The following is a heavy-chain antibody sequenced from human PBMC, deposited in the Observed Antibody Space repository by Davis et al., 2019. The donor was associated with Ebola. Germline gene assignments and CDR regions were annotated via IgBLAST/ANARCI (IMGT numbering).Heavy chain of an antibody. V-gene: IGHV3-74*01. CDR3: ARGYCSGGSCRNYYYYGMDV. Sequence: GESLKISCAASGFTFTGDWMHWVRQAPGKGLVWVSRINSDGSTTNYADSVKGRFTVSRDNAKNTLYLQMNSLRAEDTAVYYCARGYCSGGSCRNYYYYGMDVWGKGTTVTVSS. D-gene: IGHD2-15*01. CDR1: GFTFTGDW. CDR2: INSDGSTT. J-gene: IGHJ6*04.